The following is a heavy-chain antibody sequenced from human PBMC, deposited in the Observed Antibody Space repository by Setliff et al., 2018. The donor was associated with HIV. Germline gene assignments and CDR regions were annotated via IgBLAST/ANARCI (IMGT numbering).Heavy chain of an antibody. Sequence: SETLSLTCTVSGGSISSDYWSWIRQPPGKGLKWIGYIYYSGSTNYNPSLKSRVTISVATSKNQFSLKLSSVTTADTAVYYCARSRTSSGYYGVTGYGMDVWGQGTTVTVSS. D-gene: IGHD3-22*01. J-gene: IGHJ6*02. CDR1: GGSISSDY. CDR2: IYYSGST. V-gene: IGHV4-59*01. CDR3: ARSRTSSGYYGVTGYGMDV.